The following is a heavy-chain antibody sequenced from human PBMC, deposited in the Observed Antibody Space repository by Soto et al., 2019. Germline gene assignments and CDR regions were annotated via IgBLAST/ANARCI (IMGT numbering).Heavy chain of an antibody. V-gene: IGHV3-74*01. CDR2: INDDGRST. J-gene: IGHJ4*02. CDR1: GFTFTKNW. CDR3: ARDRYYSNDY. Sequence: AHLVESGGGSVQPGGSLRLSCAASGFTFTKNWMHWVRQAPGKGLVWVSYINDDGRSTNYADSVKGRFTISRDNAKNTLYLQMNSLRAEDTAVYYCARDRYYSNDYWGQGTLVTVSS. D-gene: IGHD4-4*01.